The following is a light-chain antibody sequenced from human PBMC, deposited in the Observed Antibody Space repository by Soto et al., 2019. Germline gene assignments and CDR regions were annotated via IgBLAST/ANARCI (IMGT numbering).Light chain of an antibody. Sequence: DIQMTQSPSTLSGSVGDRVTITCRASQTISSWLAWYQQKPGKAPKLLIYDASSLESGVPSRFSGSGSGTEFTLTISSLQPDDVATYYCQQYNSYSRTLGQGTKVDI. CDR2: DAS. J-gene: IGKJ1*01. CDR1: QTISSW. V-gene: IGKV1-5*01. CDR3: QQYNSYSRT.